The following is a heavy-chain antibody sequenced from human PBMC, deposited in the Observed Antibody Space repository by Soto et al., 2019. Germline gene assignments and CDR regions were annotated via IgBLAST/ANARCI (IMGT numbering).Heavy chain of an antibody. V-gene: IGHV3-21*01. Sequence: EVQLVESGGGLVKPGGSLRLSCAASGFTFSSYSMNWVRQAPGKGLEWVSSISSSSSYIYYADSVKGRFTISRDNAKNSLYLQINSLRAEDTAVYCCARVSAVAGTIDYWGQGTLVTVSS. CDR3: ARVSAVAGTIDY. CDR1: GFTFSSYS. CDR2: ISSSSSYI. J-gene: IGHJ4*02. D-gene: IGHD6-19*01.